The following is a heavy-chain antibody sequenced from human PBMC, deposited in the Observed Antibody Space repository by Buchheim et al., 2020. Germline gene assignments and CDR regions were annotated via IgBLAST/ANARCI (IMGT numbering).Heavy chain of an antibody. V-gene: IGHV3-23*01. CDR3: AKDDFVLRFLEWLPMGDAFDI. Sequence: EVQLLESGGGLVQPGGSLRLSCAASGFTFSSYAMSWVRQAPGKGLEWVSAISGSGGSTYYADSVKGRFTISRDNSKNTLYLQMNSLRAEDTAVYYCAKDDFVLRFLEWLPMGDAFDIWGQGT. CDR2: ISGSGGST. J-gene: IGHJ3*02. CDR1: GFTFSSYA. D-gene: IGHD3-3*01.